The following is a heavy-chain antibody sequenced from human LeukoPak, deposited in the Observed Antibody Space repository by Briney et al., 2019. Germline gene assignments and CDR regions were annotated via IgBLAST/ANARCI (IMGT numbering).Heavy chain of an antibody. CDR2: IRSKANSYAT. Sequence: TGGSLRLSCAASGFTFSGSAMHWVRQASGKGLEWVGRIRSKANSYATAYAASVKGRFTISRDDSKNTAYLQMNSLKTEDTAVYYCTRRSVWQQPGGSTDFDIWGQGTMVTVSS. CDR1: GFTFSGSA. CDR3: TRRSVWQQPGGSTDFDI. D-gene: IGHD6-13*01. J-gene: IGHJ3*02. V-gene: IGHV3-73*01.